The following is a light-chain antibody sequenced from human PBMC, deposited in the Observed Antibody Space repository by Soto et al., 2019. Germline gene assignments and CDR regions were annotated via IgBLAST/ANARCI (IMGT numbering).Light chain of an antibody. Sequence: QSVLTQPPSVSGAPGQRVTISCTGSNSNIGAGYDVHWYQQLPGTAPKLLIYGNSNRPSGVPDRFSGSKSGTSASLTITGLQAEDEADYYCQSYGDSLSGYVFGTGTKVTLL. V-gene: IGLV1-40*01. J-gene: IGLJ1*01. CDR3: QSYGDSLSGYV. CDR2: GNS. CDR1: NSNIGAGYD.